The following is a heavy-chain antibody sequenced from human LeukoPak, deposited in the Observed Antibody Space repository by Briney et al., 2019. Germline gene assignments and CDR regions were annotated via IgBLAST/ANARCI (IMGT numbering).Heavy chain of an antibody. CDR3: AKGGPYCSTTSCAQTFDC. J-gene: IGHJ4*02. CDR2: ISSRGTTT. CDR1: GFTFSTFS. V-gene: IGHV3-23*01. Sequence: SGGSLRLSCAASGFTFSTFSMTWVRQAPGKGLEWVSVISSRGTTTMYADSVKGRFTISRDNSKDTLYLQMNSLKAEDTALYFCAKGGPYCSTTSCAQTFDCWGQGTLVTVSP. D-gene: IGHD2-2*01.